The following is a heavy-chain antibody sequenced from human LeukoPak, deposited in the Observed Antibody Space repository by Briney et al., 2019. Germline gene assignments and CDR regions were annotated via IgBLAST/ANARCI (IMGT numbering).Heavy chain of an antibody. CDR3: ARDCHGSGSTAFDI. J-gene: IGHJ3*02. CDR2: INGNGGST. D-gene: IGHD3-10*01. Sequence: GGSLRLSCAASGFTFDDYGMSWVRHAPGKGLEWGSGINGNGGSTGYGDSLKGRFNISRDNAKNSLYLQMNSLRVEDTALYHCARDCHGSGSTAFDIWGQGTMVTVSS. V-gene: IGHV3-20*01. CDR1: GFTFDDYG.